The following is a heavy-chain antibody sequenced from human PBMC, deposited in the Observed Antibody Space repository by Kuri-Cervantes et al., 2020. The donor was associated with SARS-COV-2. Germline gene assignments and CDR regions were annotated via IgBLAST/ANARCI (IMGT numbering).Heavy chain of an antibody. CDR1: GFTVSSNY. V-gene: IGHV3-21*01. J-gene: IGHJ6*03. CDR3: ARVAGEGPIYYYYMDV. Sequence: GESLKISCAASGFTVSSNYMNWVRQAPGKGLEWVSSISSSSSYIYYADSVKGRFTISRDNSKNTLYLQMNSLRGEDTAVYYCARVAGEGPIYYYYMDVWGKGTTVTVSS. CDR2: ISSSSSYI. D-gene: IGHD2-21*01.